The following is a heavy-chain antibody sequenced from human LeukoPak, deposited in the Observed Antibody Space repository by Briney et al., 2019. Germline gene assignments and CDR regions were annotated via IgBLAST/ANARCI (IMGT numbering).Heavy chain of an antibody. CDR3: ARDSSGEYYYYYMDV. CDR2: IIPIFGTA. CDR1: GGTFSSYA. Sequence: SVKVSCKASGGTFSSYAVSWVRQAPGQGLEWMGGIIPIFGTANYAQKFQGRVTITADESTSTAYMELSSLRSEDTAVYYCARDSSGEYYYYYMDVWGKGTTVTISS. J-gene: IGHJ6*03. V-gene: IGHV1-69*13. D-gene: IGHD3-22*01.